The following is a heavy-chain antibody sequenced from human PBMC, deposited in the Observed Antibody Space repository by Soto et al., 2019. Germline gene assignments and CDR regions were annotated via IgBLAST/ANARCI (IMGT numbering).Heavy chain of an antibody. J-gene: IGHJ4*02. CDR1: GGSFSDYY. CDR2: INHSGST. D-gene: IGHD3-10*01. Sequence: SETLSLTCAVYGGSFSDYYWTWIRQAPGRWLEWIGEINHSGSTSYNPSLKSRATISVDTSKNQFSLKLTSVTAADTAVYYCARGVVRRVIIQYTSFFDYWGQGXLVTVHS. V-gene: IGHV4-34*01. CDR3: ARGVVRRVIIQYTSFFDY.